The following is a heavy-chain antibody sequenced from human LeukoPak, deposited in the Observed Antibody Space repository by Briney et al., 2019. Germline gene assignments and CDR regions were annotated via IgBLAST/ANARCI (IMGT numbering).Heavy chain of an antibody. D-gene: IGHD2-2*01. V-gene: IGHV3-7*01. Sequence: GGSLRLSCAASGFTFSSYWMSWVRQAPGKGLEWVANIKQDGSEKYYVDSVKGRFTISRDNAKNSLYLQMNSLRAEDTAVYYCARERGPIAVVPVAMDYWGQGTLVTVSS. CDR2: IKQDGSEK. CDR1: GFTFSSYW. CDR3: ARERGPIAVVPVAMDY. J-gene: IGHJ4*02.